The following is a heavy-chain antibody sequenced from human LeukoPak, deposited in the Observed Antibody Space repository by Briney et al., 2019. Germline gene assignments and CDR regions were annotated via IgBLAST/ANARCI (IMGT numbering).Heavy chain of an antibody. CDR1: GDTFTTYD. J-gene: IGHJ6*03. V-gene: IGHV1-8*01. Sequence: GASVTVSCNISGDTFTTYDINWVRQAPGQGLEWMGWMNPKSGNKVYAQKFQGRITLTRDISISTAYMELSSLRSEDTAVYFCARAITIFDYYYMDVWGKGTTVTVSS. CDR2: MNPKSGNK. CDR3: ARAITIFDYYYMDV. D-gene: IGHD3-3*01.